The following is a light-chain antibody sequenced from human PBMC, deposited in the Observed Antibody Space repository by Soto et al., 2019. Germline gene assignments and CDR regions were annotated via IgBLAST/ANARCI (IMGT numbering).Light chain of an antibody. V-gene: IGKV3-20*01. CDR2: GAS. CDR1: KSVSSSY. CDR3: QQYGSSSWT. J-gene: IGKJ1*01. Sequence: EVVLTQSPGTLSLSPGERATLSCRASKSVSSSYLAWYQQKPGQAPRLLIYGASSRATGIPDRFSGSGSGTDFTLPISRLEPEDFAVYYCQQYGSSSWTFGQGTKVDIK.